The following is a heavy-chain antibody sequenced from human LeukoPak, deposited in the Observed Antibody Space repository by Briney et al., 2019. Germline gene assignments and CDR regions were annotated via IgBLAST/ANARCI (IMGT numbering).Heavy chain of an antibody. CDR3: AKNGPGYASSWTGWFDP. D-gene: IGHD6-13*01. J-gene: IGHJ5*02. CDR2: ISSSSSYI. Sequence: GGSLRLSCAASGFTFSSYSMNWVRQAPGKGLEWVSSISSSSSYIYYADSVKGRFTISRDNSKNTLYLQMNSLRGEDTATYFCAKNGPGYASSWTGWFDPWGQGTLVTVSS. V-gene: IGHV3-21*04. CDR1: GFTFSSYS.